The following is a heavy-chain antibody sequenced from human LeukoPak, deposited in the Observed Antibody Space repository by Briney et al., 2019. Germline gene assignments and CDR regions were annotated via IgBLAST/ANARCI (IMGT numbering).Heavy chain of an antibody. CDR2: INHSGST. J-gene: IGHJ2*01. CDR3: ARSGLVVPAAPPTRYFDL. CDR1: GGSFSGYY. D-gene: IGHD2-2*01. V-gene: IGHV4-34*01. Sequence: SETLSLTCAVYGGSFSGYYWSWIRQPPGKGLEWIGEINHSGSTNYNPSLKSRVTISVDTSKNQFSLKLSSVTAADTAVYYCARSGLVVPAAPPTRYFDLWGRGTLVTVSS.